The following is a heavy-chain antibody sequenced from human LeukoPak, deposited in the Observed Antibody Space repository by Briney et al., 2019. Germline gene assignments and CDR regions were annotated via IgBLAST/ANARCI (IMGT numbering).Heavy chain of an antibody. Sequence: ASVKVSCKASGYTFTGYYMHWVRQAPGQGLEWMGIINPSGGSTSYAQKFQGRVTMTRDTSTSTVYMELSSLRSEDTAVYYCARDPSRDGDFDYWGQGTLVTVSS. V-gene: IGHV1-46*01. CDR2: INPSGGST. D-gene: IGHD4-17*01. CDR1: GYTFTGYY. CDR3: ARDPSRDGDFDY. J-gene: IGHJ4*02.